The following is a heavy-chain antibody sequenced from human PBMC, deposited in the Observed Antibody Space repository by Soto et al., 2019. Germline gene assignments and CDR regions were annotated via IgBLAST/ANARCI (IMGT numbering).Heavy chain of an antibody. CDR2: INSDGSST. Sequence: GGSLRLSCAASGFTFSSYWMHWVRQAPGKGLVWVSRINSDGSSTSYTDSVKGRFTISRDNAKNALYLQMNSLRAEDTAVYYCARGLGEYGGNSHGQDYWGQGTLVTVSS. CDR1: GFTFSSYW. D-gene: IGHD2-21*02. V-gene: IGHV3-74*01. J-gene: IGHJ4*02. CDR3: ARGLGEYGGNSHGQDY.